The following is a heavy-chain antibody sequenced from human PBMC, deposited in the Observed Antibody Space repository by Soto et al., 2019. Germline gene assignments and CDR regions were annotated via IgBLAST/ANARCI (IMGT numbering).Heavy chain of an antibody. CDR2: IWYDGSNK. Sequence: GGSLRLSCAASGFTFSSYGMHWVCQAPGKGLEWVAVIWYDGSNKYYADSVKGRFTISRDNSKNTLYLQMNSLRAEDTAVYYCARDRSYGSGGYYSYYWGQGTLVTVSS. J-gene: IGHJ4*02. D-gene: IGHD3-10*01. CDR1: GFTFSSYG. V-gene: IGHV3-33*01. CDR3: ARDRSYGSGGYYSYY.